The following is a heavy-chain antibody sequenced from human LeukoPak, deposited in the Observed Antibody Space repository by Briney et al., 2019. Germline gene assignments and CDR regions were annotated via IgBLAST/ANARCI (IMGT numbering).Heavy chain of an antibody. Sequence: SETLSLTCTVSGGSIGSSTYSWGWIRQPPGKGLEWLGSIYYGGNTYYNPSLKSRVTISVDTSKNQFSLKLSSVTAADTAVYFCAGHVRASSSWYSDYWGQGTLVTVSS. D-gene: IGHD6-13*01. V-gene: IGHV4-39*01. CDR2: IYYGGNT. CDR3: AGHVRASSSWYSDY. CDR1: GGSIGSSTYS. J-gene: IGHJ4*02.